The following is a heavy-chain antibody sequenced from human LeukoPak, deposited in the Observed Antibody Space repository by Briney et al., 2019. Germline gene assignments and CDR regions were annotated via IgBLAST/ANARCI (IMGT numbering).Heavy chain of an antibody. CDR1: GYTFTSYG. CDR2: ISAYNGNT. J-gene: IGHJ6*02. CDR3: ARDSPLLWFGELPWDYYYYGMDV. V-gene: IGHV1-18*01. D-gene: IGHD3-10*01. Sequence: ASVKVSCKASGYTFTSYGISWVRQAPGQGLEWMGWISAYNGNTNYAQKLQGRVTMTTDTSTSTAYMELRSLRSDDTAVYYCARDSPLLWFGELPWDYYYYGMDVWGQGTTVTVSS.